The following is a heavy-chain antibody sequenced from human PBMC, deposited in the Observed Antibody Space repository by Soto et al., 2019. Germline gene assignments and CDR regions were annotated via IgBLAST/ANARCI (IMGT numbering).Heavy chain of an antibody. CDR1: GFPFSSYA. Sequence: HPGGSLRLSCSASGFPFSSYAMHWVRQGPGKGLEYVSSISNNGGSTYYADSVNGRFAVFRDNSKNTLDLQLSSLRVEDTAFYYCVKALSARYNSAKAFDVWGQGTMVTVSS. V-gene: IGHV3-64D*06. J-gene: IGHJ3*01. D-gene: IGHD2-2*02. CDR3: VKALSARYNSAKAFDV. CDR2: ISNNGGST.